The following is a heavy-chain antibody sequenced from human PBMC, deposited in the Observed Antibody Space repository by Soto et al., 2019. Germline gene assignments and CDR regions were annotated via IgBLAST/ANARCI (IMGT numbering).Heavy chain of an antibody. D-gene: IGHD6-6*01. CDR1: GFTFSSYW. CDR3: ARDSSSITAVAFDI. V-gene: IGHV3-7*03. J-gene: IGHJ3*02. Sequence: EVQLVESGGGLVQPGGSLRLSCAASGFTFSSYWMSWVRQAPGKGLEWVANIKQDGSEKYYVDSVKGRFTISRDNAKNSLYLQMNSLRAEDTAVYYCARDSSSITAVAFDIWGPGTMVTVSS. CDR2: IKQDGSEK.